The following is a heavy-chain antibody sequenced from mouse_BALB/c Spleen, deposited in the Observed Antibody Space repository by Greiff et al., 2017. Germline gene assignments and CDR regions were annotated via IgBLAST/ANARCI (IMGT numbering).Heavy chain of an antibody. CDR1: GFTFSSYG. CDR2: ISSGGSYT. J-gene: IGHJ2*01. D-gene: IGHD2-3*01. CDR3: ARQYEYYFDY. Sequence: EVHLVESGGDLVKPGGSLKLSCAASGFTFSSYGMSWVRQTPDKRLEWVATISSGGSYTYYPDSVKGRFTISRDNAKNTLYLQMSSLKSEDTAMYYCARQYEYYFDYWGQGTTLTVSS. V-gene: IGHV5-6*01.